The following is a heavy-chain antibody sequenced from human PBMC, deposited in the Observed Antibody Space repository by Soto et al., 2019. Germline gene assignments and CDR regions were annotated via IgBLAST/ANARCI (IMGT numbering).Heavy chain of an antibody. J-gene: IGHJ4*02. CDR2: ISGSGGST. CDR3: AKAPQDSGDYVLGY. Sequence: EVQLLESGGGLVQPGGSLRLSCAASGFTFSSYAMSWVRQAPGKGLEWVSAISGSGGSTYYADSVKGLFTISKDNSKNTLYLQMNSLRAEDTAVYYCAKAPQDSGDYVLGYWGQGTLVTVSS. V-gene: IGHV3-23*01. CDR1: GFTFSSYA. D-gene: IGHD4-17*01.